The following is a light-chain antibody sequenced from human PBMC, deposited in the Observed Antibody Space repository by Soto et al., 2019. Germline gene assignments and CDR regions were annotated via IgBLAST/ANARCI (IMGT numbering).Light chain of an antibody. V-gene: IGKV3-15*01. CDR3: QQYNNWPQT. CDR1: ESVSSN. Sequence: EIVLTQSPATLSAYTGERANLSCRASESVSSNLAWYQQKPGQGPRLLIYGASTRATGIPARFSGSGSGTDFTLTISGLQSEDFAVYYCQQYNNWPQTFGQGTKVAI. J-gene: IGKJ1*01. CDR2: GAS.